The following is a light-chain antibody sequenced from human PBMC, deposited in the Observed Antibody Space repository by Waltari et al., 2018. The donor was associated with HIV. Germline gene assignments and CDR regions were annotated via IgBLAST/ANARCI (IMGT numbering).Light chain of an antibody. V-gene: IGLV2-14*03. CDR1: SSDIGAYSS. Sequence: QSALTQPASVSGSPGQSITIFCTGTSSDIGAYSSVSWYQQYPGKAPKLIIYEVTERPSGVSNRFSGSKSGNTASLTISGLQAEDGADYYCGSRTDSTTLPVIFG. CDR2: EVT. J-gene: IGLJ2*01. CDR3: GSRTDSTTLPVI.